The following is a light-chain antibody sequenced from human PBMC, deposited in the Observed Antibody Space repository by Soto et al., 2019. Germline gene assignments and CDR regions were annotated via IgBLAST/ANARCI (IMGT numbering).Light chain of an antibody. CDR1: QSLLQSDGYNY. CDR2: LGS. J-gene: IGKJ2*01. CDR3: MQALQPPLT. Sequence: IVMTQSPLSLPVTPGEPASISCRSSQSLLQSDGYNYLDWYLQKPGQSPQLLIYLGSNRASGVPDRFSGSGSGTDFTLSISRVEAEDVGVYYCMQALQPPLTFGQGTKLEIK. V-gene: IGKV2-28*01.